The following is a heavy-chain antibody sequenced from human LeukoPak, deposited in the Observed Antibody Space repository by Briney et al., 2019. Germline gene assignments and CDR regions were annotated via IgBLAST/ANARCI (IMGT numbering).Heavy chain of an antibody. CDR1: GYTFTSYG. V-gene: IGHV1-18*01. CDR3: ARVAYCGGDCEYDALDI. Sequence: ASVKVSCKASGYTFTSYGISWVRQAPGQGLEWMGWISAYNGNTNYAQKLQGRVTMTTDTSTSTAYMELRSLRSDDTAVYYCARVAYCGGDCEYDALDIWGQGTMVTVSS. J-gene: IGHJ3*02. CDR2: ISAYNGNT. D-gene: IGHD2-21*02.